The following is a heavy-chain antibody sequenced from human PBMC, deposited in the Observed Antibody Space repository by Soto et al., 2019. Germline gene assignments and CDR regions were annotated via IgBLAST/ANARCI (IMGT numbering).Heavy chain of an antibody. Sequence: QVQLVQSGAEVKMPGASVKVSCRASGYTFATYGISWVRQAPGQGLEWMGWISVYNGDTNYAQKFQGRVTMTTDTSTSTAYMEVRSLRSDDTAVYYCARDRVAVRPGWFDPWGQGTLVTVSS. CDR3: ARDRVAVRPGWFDP. J-gene: IGHJ5*02. CDR2: ISVYNGDT. CDR1: GYTFATYG. V-gene: IGHV1-18*01. D-gene: IGHD6-6*01.